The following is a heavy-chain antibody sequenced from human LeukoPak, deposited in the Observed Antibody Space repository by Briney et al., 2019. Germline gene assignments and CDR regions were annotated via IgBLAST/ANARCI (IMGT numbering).Heavy chain of an antibody. CDR1: GFTFSSNA. Sequence: PGGSLRLSCAASGFTFSSNAMIWVRQAPGKGLEWVSSISSTSSHIYYADSVKGRFTISRDNAKNSLYLQMNSLRVEDTAAYYCARGREGIAGRWWVEETRWHFLDPWGQGTLVTVSS. J-gene: IGHJ5*02. CDR3: ARGREGIAGRWWVEETRWHFLDP. V-gene: IGHV3-21*01. CDR2: ISSTSSHI. D-gene: IGHD6-13*01.